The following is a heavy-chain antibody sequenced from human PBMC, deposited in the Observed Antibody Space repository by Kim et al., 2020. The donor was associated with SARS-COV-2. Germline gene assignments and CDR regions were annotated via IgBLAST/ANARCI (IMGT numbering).Heavy chain of an antibody. CDR3: ARGRRGAMIVVVIPYYYYYRNV. D-gene: IGHD3-22*01. CDR2: MNPNSGNT. J-gene: IGHJ6*03. Sequence: ASVKVSCKASGYTFTSYDINWVRQATGQGLEWMGWMNPNSGNTGYAQKFQGRVTMTRNTSISTAYMELSSLRSEDTAVYYCARGRRGAMIVVVIPYYYYYRNVGAKGPRSPSP. CDR1: GYTFTSYD. V-gene: IGHV1-8*01.